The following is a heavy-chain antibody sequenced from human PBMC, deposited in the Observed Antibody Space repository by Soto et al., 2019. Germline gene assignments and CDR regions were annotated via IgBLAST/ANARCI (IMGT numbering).Heavy chain of an antibody. CDR1: GFTFSSYA. V-gene: IGHV3-23*01. Sequence: RLSCAASGFTFSSYAMSWVRQAPGKGLEWVSGTSGSGGSTYSADSVKGRFTISRDNSKNMLYLQMNSRRAEDTAVHYCAKKQKSSASPPKWFHTWGQGTLVTVSS. D-gene: IGHD2-2*01. J-gene: IGHJ5*02. CDR3: AKKQKSSASPPKWFHT. CDR2: TSGSGGST.